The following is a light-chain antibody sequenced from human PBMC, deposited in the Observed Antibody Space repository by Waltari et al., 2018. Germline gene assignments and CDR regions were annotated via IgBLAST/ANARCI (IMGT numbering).Light chain of an antibody. CDR1: SRDIVNYNF. CDR3: SSYISSDTLEL. CDR2: DVS. V-gene: IGLV2-14*03. J-gene: IGLJ2*01. Sequence: HSALTQPASVSGSPGQSITISCTGSSRDIVNYNFVSWYQQHPGKAPKLMIFDVSNRPSGVSTRFSGSKSGNTASLTISGLQAEDEADYYCSSYISSDTLELFGGWTSLTVL.